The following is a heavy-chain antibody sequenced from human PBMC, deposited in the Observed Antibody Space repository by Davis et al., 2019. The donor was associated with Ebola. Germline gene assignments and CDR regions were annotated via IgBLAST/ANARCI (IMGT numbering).Heavy chain of an antibody. CDR2: INSGGSI. J-gene: IGHJ4*02. CDR1: GFTVSSQY. CDR3: ASAYCSGDDCAPLTY. D-gene: IGHD2-21*01. Sequence: GESLKISCSASGFTVSSQYMTWVRQAPGKGLDWVSVINSGGSIYYGNSVKGRVTISRADSKNTLYLQMNSLRDDDTAVYYCASAYCSGDDCAPLTYWGQGTRVTVSS. V-gene: IGHV3-66*01.